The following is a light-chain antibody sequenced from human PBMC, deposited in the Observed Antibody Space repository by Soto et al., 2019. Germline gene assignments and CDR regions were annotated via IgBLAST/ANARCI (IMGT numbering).Light chain of an antibody. CDR1: SSNIGTGYD. CDR3: QSYDSSLSIYV. V-gene: IGLV1-40*01. CDR2: ANT. Sequence: QSVLTQPPSVSGAPGQTVTISCTGSSSNIGTGYDVHWYQHLPGTAPKLLIYANTNRPSGVPGRFSGSKSGTSASLAITGLQAEDEADYYCQSYDSSLSIYVFGTGNKLTVL. J-gene: IGLJ1*01.